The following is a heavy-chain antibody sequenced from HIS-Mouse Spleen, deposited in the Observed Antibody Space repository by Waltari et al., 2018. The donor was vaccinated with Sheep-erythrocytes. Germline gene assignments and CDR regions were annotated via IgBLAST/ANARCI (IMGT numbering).Heavy chain of an antibody. D-gene: IGHD3-9*01. CDR2: RNHSGST. CDR1: GGSFSGYY. V-gene: IGHV4-34*01. CDR3: ARGGRRTGFDY. Sequence: QVQLQQWGAGLLKPSETLSLTCAVYGGSFSGYYWSWIRQPPGKGLEWIGERNHSGSTNYNPSLKGRVTRSVDTSKNQFSLKLSSVTAADTAVYYRARGGRRTGFDYWGQGTLVTVSS. J-gene: IGHJ4*02.